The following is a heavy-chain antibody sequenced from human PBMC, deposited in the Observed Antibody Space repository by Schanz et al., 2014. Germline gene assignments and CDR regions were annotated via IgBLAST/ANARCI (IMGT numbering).Heavy chain of an antibody. CDR3: ARDRRNADLDY. CDR2: ITYNGGTI. D-gene: IGHD1-1*01. J-gene: IGHJ4*02. CDR1: GFTFSSYS. Sequence: EVQLVESGGGLVQPGGSLRLSCTASGFTFSSYSMNWVRQAPGKGLEWISYITYNGGTIYYADSVKGRFTISRDNAKNSLYLEMNSLRAKDTALYYCARDRRNADLDYWGQGTLVTVSS. V-gene: IGHV3-48*01.